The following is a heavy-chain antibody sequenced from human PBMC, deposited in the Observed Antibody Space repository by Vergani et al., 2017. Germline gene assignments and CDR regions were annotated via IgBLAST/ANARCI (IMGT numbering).Heavy chain of an antibody. V-gene: IGHV3-21*06. Sequence: EVQLQESGGGLVKPGGSLRVSCAASGFSFSTYSINWVRQAPGKGLERVSSISGRSNYIYYADSLKGRFTISRDNSKNSVYLQMNSLRAEDTAIYYCARKKYYDSKDYYQVEPFDYWGQGTLVTVSS. J-gene: IGHJ4*02. D-gene: IGHD3-22*01. CDR3: ARKKYYDSKDYYQVEPFDY. CDR1: GFSFSTYS. CDR2: ISGRSNYI.